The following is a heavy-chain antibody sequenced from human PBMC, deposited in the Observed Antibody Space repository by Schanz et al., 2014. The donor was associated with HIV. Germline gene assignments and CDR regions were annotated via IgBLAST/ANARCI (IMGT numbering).Heavy chain of an antibody. V-gene: IGHV3-30*19. CDR2: ISYDGSVK. Sequence: MQLVESGGGLVQPGGSLRLSCAASGFTFSNYGMHWVRQAPGKGLEWVATISYDGSVKYHADSVKGRFTISRDNSKNTLYLQMNSLRREDTAVYYCAKVGRIYSTTWIDYWGQGTLVTVSS. CDR3: AKVGRIYSTTWIDY. J-gene: IGHJ4*02. CDR1: GFTFSNYG. D-gene: IGHD2-2*01.